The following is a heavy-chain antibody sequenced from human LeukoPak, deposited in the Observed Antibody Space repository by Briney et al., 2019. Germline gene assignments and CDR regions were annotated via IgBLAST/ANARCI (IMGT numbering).Heavy chain of an antibody. Sequence: GGSLRLSCAASGFTFSSYSMSWVRQAPGKGLEWVSAISGSGGSTYYADSVKGRFTISRDNSKNTLYLQMNSLRAEDTAVYYCAGRGSGSYFDYWGQGTLVTVSS. D-gene: IGHD3-10*01. CDR1: GFTFSSYS. J-gene: IGHJ4*02. CDR3: AGRGSGSYFDY. CDR2: ISGSGGST. V-gene: IGHV3-23*01.